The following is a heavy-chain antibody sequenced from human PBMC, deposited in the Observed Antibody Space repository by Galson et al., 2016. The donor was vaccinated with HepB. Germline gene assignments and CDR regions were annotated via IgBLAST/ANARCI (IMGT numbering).Heavy chain of an antibody. CDR1: GGTQNSYV. D-gene: IGHD2-8*02. CDR2: IIPLFGTT. J-gene: IGHJ4*01. CDR3: ANLGHCTGGTCLTQNNFDY. Sequence: SVKVSCKASGGTQNSYVFSWVRQAPGQGLEWMGDIIPLFGTTSYAQMFQGRVTITADESTSTAYMELSGLTSAATAVYYCANLGHCTGGTCLTQNNFDYWGLGTLVAVSS. V-gene: IGHV1-69*13.